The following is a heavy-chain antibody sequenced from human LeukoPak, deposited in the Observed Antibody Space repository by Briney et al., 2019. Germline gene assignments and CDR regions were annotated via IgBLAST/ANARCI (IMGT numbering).Heavy chain of an antibody. J-gene: IGHJ4*02. D-gene: IGHD2-2*01. CDR2: ISHSGST. Sequence: SETLSLTCAVYGGSFSGYYWSWIRQPPGKGLEWIGEISHSGSTNYNPSLKSRVTISVDTSKNQFSLKLSSVTAADTAVYYCARGFLPEYQLLGQYYFDYWGQGTLVTVSS. CDR3: ARGFLPEYQLLGQYYFDY. CDR1: GGSFSGYY. V-gene: IGHV4-34*01.